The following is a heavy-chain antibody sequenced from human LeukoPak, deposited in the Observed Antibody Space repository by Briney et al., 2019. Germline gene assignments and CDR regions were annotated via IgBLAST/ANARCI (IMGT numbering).Heavy chain of an antibody. Sequence: SETLSLTCTVSGGSISSYYWSWIRQPPGKGLEWIGYIYYSGSTNYNPSLKSRVTISVDTSKNQFSLKLSSVTAADTAVYYCARRHYYYYGMDVWGQGTTVTVSS. J-gene: IGHJ6*02. V-gene: IGHV4-59*01. CDR2: IYYSGST. CDR1: GGSISSYY. CDR3: ARRHYYYYGMDV.